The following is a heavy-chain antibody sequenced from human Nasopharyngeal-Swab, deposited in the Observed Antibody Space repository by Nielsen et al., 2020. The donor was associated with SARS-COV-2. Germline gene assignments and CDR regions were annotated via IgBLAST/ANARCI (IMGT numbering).Heavy chain of an antibody. J-gene: IGHJ4*02. CDR1: GGTFSSYA. CDR2: IIPIFGTA. V-gene: IGHV1-69*05. CDR3: ARSARRPYDILTGYLYYFDY. D-gene: IGHD3-9*01. Sequence: SVKVSCKASGGTFSSYAISWVRQAPGQGLEWMGGIIPIFGTANYAQKFQGRVTITRDTSASTAYMELSSLRSEDTAVYYCARSARRPYDILTGYLYYFDYWGQGTLVTVSS.